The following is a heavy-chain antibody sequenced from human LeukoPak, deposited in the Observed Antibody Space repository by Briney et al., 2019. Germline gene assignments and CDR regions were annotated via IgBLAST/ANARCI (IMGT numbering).Heavy chain of an antibody. Sequence: SVKVSCKASGYTFTSYGISWVRQAPGQGPEWMGGIIPIFGTANYAQKFQGRVTITADESTSTAYMELSSLRSEDTAVYYCARPDEDRGYSYGYNYWGQGTLVTVSS. J-gene: IGHJ4*02. D-gene: IGHD5-18*01. CDR3: ARPDEDRGYSYGYNY. CDR1: GYTFTSYG. V-gene: IGHV1-69*13. CDR2: IIPIFGTA.